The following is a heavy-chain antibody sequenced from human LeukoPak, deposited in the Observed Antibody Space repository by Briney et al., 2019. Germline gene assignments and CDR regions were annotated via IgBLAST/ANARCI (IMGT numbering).Heavy chain of an antibody. Sequence: HPGGSPRLSCSASGFSFNIYSMSWVRQSPGKGLEWIAYTGSMGSTIHYADSVKGRFTISRDNAKKSLYLQMDTLRGDDTAVYYCARVGGRGIDYWGQGSLVSVSS. CDR2: TGSMGSTI. CDR3: ARVGGRGIDY. CDR1: GFSFNIYS. J-gene: IGHJ4*02. V-gene: IGHV3-48*01.